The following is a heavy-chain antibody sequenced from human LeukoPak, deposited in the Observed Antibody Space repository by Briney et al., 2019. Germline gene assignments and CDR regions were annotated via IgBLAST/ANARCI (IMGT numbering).Heavy chain of an antibody. CDR1: GAFIGSSSFY. V-gene: IGHV4-39*01. Sequence: SETLSLTCTVSGAFIGSSSFYWAWIRQPPGKGLEWIGSLAYSGSTYYRSSLKSRVTLSVDSSKNQFSLNLTSVIAADTALFYCASSTSYYYDTSGYFEYWGQGILVTVSS. CDR3: ASSTSYYYDTSGYFEY. J-gene: IGHJ4*02. CDR2: LAYSGST. D-gene: IGHD3-22*01.